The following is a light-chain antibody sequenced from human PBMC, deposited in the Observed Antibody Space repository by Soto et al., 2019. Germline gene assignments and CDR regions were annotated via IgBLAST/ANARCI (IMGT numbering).Light chain of an antibody. Sequence: DVQMTQSPFSLSASVGDRVTITCRASQGITNHLAWFQQKPGTAPKSLIYGASTLQGGVTSRFSGSGFGTDFTLSISSSQPEDFATYYCQHDHNYPLSFGGGTKVEIK. CDR1: QGITNH. J-gene: IGKJ4*01. V-gene: IGKV1-16*01. CDR2: GAS. CDR3: QHDHNYPLS.